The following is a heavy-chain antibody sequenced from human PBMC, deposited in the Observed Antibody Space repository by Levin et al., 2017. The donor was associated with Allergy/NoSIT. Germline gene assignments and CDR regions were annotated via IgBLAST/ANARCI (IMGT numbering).Heavy chain of an antibody. CDR3: ARLGPPGSYAFDI. J-gene: IGHJ3*02. V-gene: IGHV4-59*01. Sequence: KPSETLSLTCTVSGGSISGFYWSWIRQPPGKELEWVAYIYNSATTNYNPSLKSRLSISVDTSRNQISLKLTSVTAADTAVYYCARLGPPGSYAFDIWGQGTMVTVSS. CDR2: IYNSATT. D-gene: IGHD3/OR15-3a*01. CDR1: GGSISGFY.